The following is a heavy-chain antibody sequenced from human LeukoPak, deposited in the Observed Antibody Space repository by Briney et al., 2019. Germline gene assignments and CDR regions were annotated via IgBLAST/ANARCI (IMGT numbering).Heavy chain of an antibody. V-gene: IGHV5-51*01. CDR3: ARKGRDGYNYFDY. J-gene: IGHJ4*02. CDR1: SYDFTSDW. D-gene: IGHD5-24*01. CDR2: IYPVDFDT. Sequence: GESRQFSCKGSSYDFTSDWIGCVSQVPGKGLGWMGIIYPVDFDTRYSPSFQGQVTISADKSISPAYLQWSSLKASDTAMYYCARKGRDGYNYFDYWGQGTLVTVSS.